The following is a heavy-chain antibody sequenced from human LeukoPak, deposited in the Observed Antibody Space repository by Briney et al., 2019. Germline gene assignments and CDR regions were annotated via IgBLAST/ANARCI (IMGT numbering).Heavy chain of an antibody. J-gene: IGHJ6*03. CDR1: GYTFTSYY. D-gene: IGHD5-18*01. Sequence: ASVKVSCKASGYTFTSYYMHWVRQAPGQGLEWMGIISPNNGSTSYAQKFQGRVTMTRNTSISTAYMELSSLRSEDTAVYYCARGSMVTALSLYHYYYMDVWGKGTTVTISS. CDR3: ARGSMVTALSLYHYYYMDV. V-gene: IGHV1-46*01. CDR2: ISPNNGST.